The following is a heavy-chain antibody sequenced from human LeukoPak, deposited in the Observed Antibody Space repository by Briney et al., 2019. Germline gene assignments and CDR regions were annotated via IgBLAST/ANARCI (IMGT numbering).Heavy chain of an antibody. V-gene: IGHV4-39*01. Sequence: SETLSLTCTISAASISSSSHHWGWIRQSPGKGLEWIGSIYYGQTIYYNPSLNSRVTISVVTSKDQFTLQLNSVTAADTAVYYCARLSSDAFDIWGQGTMVTVSS. CDR2: IYYGQTI. J-gene: IGHJ3*02. CDR3: ARLSSDAFDI. CDR1: AASISSSSHH.